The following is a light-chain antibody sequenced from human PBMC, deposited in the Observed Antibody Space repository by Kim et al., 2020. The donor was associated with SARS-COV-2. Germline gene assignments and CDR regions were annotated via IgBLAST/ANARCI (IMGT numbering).Light chain of an antibody. CDR2: GAS. V-gene: IGKV3D-7*01. J-gene: IGKJ4*01. CDR3: QQDYNLLT. Sequence: PGERVTLSCRASQSVSSSYLTWYQQKTGQAPRLLIYGASSRATGIPARFSGSGSGTDFTLTISSLQPEDFAVYYCQQDYNLLTFGGGTKVDIK. CDR1: QSVSSSY.